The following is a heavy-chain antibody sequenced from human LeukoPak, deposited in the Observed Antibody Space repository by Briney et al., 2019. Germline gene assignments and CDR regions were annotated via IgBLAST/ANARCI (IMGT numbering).Heavy chain of an antibody. V-gene: IGHV3-66*04. CDR3: ARQQSAVTTFDY. CDR1: GFTVSSNH. Sequence: GGSLRLSCAASGFTVSSNHMNWVRQAPGKGLEWVSIIYSSGSTYYADSVKGRFTISRDNSKNTLYLQMNSLRAEDTAVYYCARQQSAVTTFDYWGQGTLVTVSS. D-gene: IGHD4-17*01. CDR2: IYSSGST. J-gene: IGHJ4*02.